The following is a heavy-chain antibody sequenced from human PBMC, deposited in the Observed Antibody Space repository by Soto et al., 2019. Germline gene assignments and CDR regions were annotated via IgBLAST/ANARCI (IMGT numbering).Heavy chain of an antibody. CDR3: ARHIVVVPGIDYYYGMDV. CDR2: IYPGDSDT. CDR1: GYSFSDYW. Sequence: GESLKISCKASGYSFSDYWIGWVRQMPGKGLEWMGIIYPGDSDTRYSPSFQGQVTISADKSISTAYLQWSSLKASDTAMYYCARHIVVVPGIDYYYGMDVWGQGTTVTVSS. D-gene: IGHD2-2*01. V-gene: IGHV5-51*01. J-gene: IGHJ6*02.